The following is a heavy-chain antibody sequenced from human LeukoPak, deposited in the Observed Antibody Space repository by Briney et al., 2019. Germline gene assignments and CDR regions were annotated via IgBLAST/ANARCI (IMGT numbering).Heavy chain of an antibody. CDR3: AREGYYYDSSGAPPGLDY. V-gene: IGHV1-8*01. CDR1: VYTFTSYD. J-gene: IGHJ4*02. D-gene: IGHD3-22*01. CDR2: MNPNSGNT. Sequence: ASVKVSCKSSVYTFTSYDINWVRQATGQGLEWMGWMNPNSGNTGYAQKFQGRVTMTRDTSTSTVYMELSSLRSEDTAVYYCAREGYYYDSSGAPPGLDYWGQGTLVTVSS.